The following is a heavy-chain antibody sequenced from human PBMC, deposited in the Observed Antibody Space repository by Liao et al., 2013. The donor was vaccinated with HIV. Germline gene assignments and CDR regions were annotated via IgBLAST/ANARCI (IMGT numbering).Heavy chain of an antibody. CDR3: ARAGRSTFFGWFDP. J-gene: IGHJ5*01. V-gene: IGHV4-61*02. CDR2: IYTSGST. CDR1: GGSISSGPYY. D-gene: IGHD3-10*01. Sequence: QVQLQESGPGLVKPSQTLSLTCTVSGGSISSGPYYWSWIRQPAGKGLEWIGRIYTSGSTNYNPSLKRRVTISVDTSKNQLSLRLSSVTAADTAIYYCARAGRSTFFGWFDPWAEEPWSPSPQ.